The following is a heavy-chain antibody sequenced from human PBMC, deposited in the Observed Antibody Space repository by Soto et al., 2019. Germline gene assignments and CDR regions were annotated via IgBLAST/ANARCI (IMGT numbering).Heavy chain of an antibody. CDR2: IGTAGDT. Sequence: GGSLRLSCAASGFTFSSYDMHWVRQATGKGLEWVSAIGTAGDTYYPGSVKGRFTISRENAKNSLYLQMNSLRAEDTAVYYCARLPGNYYGMDVWGQGTTVTVSS. CDR1: GFTFSSYD. V-gene: IGHV3-13*01. CDR3: ARLPGNYYGMDV. J-gene: IGHJ6*02.